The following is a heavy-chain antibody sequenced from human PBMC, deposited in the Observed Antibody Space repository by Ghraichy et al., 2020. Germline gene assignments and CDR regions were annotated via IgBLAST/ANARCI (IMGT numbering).Heavy chain of an antibody. Sequence: GGSLRLSCAASGFTVSSHYMTWVRQAPGKGLEWVSVIYSGGTTYYADSVKGRFTISRDNSENTLYLHMNSLRAEDTAVYYCARAWQWTKDLLAYYYYMDVWGKGSTVTVSS. CDR3: ARAWQWTKDLLAYYYYMDV. V-gene: IGHV3-53*01. D-gene: IGHD6-19*01. J-gene: IGHJ6*03. CDR2: IYSGGTT. CDR1: GFTVSSHY.